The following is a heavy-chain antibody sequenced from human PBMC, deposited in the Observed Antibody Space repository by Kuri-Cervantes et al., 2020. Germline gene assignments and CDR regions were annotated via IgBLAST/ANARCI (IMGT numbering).Heavy chain of an antibody. CDR3: ARGEEGAFDI. CDR2: IIPVFGTS. CDR1: GGTFSSYA. V-gene: IGHV1-69*05. J-gene: IGHJ3*02. Sequence: SVKVSCKTSGGTFSSYAISWVRQAPGQGLEWMGGIIPVFGTSNYAQKFQGRVTITTDESTSTAYMELTSLRSEDTAVYYCARGEEGAFDIWGQGTMVTVSS.